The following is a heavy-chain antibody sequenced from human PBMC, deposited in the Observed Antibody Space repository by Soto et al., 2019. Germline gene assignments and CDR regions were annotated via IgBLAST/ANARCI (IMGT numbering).Heavy chain of an antibody. CDR3: ARATYYYDSSGYSDRVLDY. CDR2: IYYSGNT. D-gene: IGHD3-22*01. CDR1: GGSISSGGYY. Sequence: QVQLQESGPGLVKPSQTLSLTCTVSGGSISSGGYYWSWIRQHPGKGLEWIGYIYYSGNTYYNPSLKSRDTISEDTSKNQFSLKLSSVTAADTAVYYCARATYYYDSSGYSDRVLDYWGQGTLVTVSS. J-gene: IGHJ4*02. V-gene: IGHV4-31*03.